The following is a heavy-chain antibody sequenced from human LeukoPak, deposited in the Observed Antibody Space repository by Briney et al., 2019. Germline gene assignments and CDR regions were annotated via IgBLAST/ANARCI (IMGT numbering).Heavy chain of an antibody. CDR2: IYYSGST. CDR3: ASSPSSWILTGYYFDY. Sequence: SETLSLTCTVSGGSISSYYWSWIRQPPGKGLEWIGYIYYSGSTYYNPSLKSRVTISVDTSKNQFSLKLRSVTAADTAVYYCASSPSSWILTGYYFDYWGQGTLVTVSS. V-gene: IGHV4-59*08. J-gene: IGHJ4*02. CDR1: GGSISSYY. D-gene: IGHD3-9*01.